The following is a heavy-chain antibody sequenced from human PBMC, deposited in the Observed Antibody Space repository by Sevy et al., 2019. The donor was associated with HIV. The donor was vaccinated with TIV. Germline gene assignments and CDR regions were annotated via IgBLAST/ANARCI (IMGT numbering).Heavy chain of an antibody. D-gene: IGHD3-16*01. CDR3: ASRKTTASYSYYMDV. CDR1: GFTFSSYG. J-gene: IGHJ6*04. CDR2: VSSSSDAV. V-gene: IGHV3-48*01. Sequence: GGSLRLSCAASGFTFSSYGMHWVRQAPGKGLEWLSFVSSSSDAVFYADSVKGRFTISRDRAKNSLYLQMNSLRADDSAVYYCASRKTTASYSYYMDVWGKGTTVTVSS.